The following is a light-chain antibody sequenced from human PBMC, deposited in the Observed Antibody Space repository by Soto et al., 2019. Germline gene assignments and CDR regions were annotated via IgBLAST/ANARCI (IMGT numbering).Light chain of an antibody. CDR2: GAS. CDR1: QSVNSD. J-gene: IGKJ1*01. V-gene: IGKV3-15*01. Sequence: EIVMTQSPATLSVSPGERATLSCRASQSVNSDLAWYQQKPGQAPRLLIYGASNRAIGMPARFSGSGSGTEFTLTINSLQSEDSAIYHCQQYKDRPPTFGQGTKVDI. CDR3: QQYKDRPPT.